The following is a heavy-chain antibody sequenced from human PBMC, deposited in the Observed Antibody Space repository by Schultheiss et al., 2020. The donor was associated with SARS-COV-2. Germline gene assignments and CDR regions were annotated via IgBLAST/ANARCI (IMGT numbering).Heavy chain of an antibody. J-gene: IGHJ4*02. CDR2: FFHFGNT. CDR1: GFSVTPYY. Sequence: GSLRLSCAVSGFSVTPYYWGWIRQPPGKGLEWIGSFFHFGNTFYNPSLKSRLTISLDTSKNQFSLKLSSVTAADTAVYYCASGSAYYYWYYWGQGTLVTVSS. CDR3: ASGSAYYYWYY. D-gene: IGHD3-22*01. V-gene: IGHV4-38-2*01.